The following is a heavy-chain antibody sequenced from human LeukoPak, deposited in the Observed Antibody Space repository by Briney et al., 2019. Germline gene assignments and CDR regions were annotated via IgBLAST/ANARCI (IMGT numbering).Heavy chain of an antibody. J-gene: IGHJ3*02. CDR2: IKQDGSEK. V-gene: IGHV3-7*04. Sequence: GGSLRLSCAASGFTFSSYWVSWVRQAPGKGLEWVANIKQDGSEKYYVDSVKGRFTISRDNAKNSLYLQMNSLRAEDTAVYYCARGDYLDAFDIWGQGTMVTVSS. CDR1: GFTFSSYW. D-gene: IGHD4-17*01. CDR3: ARGDYLDAFDI.